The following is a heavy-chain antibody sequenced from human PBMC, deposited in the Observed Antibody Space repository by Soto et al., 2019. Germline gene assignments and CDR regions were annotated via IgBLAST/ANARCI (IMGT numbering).Heavy chain of an antibody. J-gene: IGHJ3*02. CDR2: ISWNSGSI. V-gene: IGHV3-9*01. Sequence: EVQLVESGGGLVQPGRSLRLSCAASGFTFDDYAMHWVRQAPGKGLEWVSGISWNSGSIGYADSVKGRFTISRDNAKNSPYLQMNSLRAEDTALYYCAKDMGGYNPTLYAFDIWGQGTMVTVSS. CDR1: GFTFDDYA. D-gene: IGHD5-12*01. CDR3: AKDMGGYNPTLYAFDI.